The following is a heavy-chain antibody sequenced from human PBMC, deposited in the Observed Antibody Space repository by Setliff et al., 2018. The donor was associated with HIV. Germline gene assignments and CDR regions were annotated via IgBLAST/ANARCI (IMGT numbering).Heavy chain of an antibody. D-gene: IGHD6-19*01. V-gene: IGHV1-69*10. CDR3: ARPAAPVTGHSYHYGMDV. J-gene: IGHJ6*02. Sequence: SVKVSCKASGFTFNHYALSWVRQAPGQGLEWMGGIIPILGIVNYAQRFQGRVTITADESTSTGYMELSSLRSEDTAVYYCARPAAPVTGHSYHYGMDVWGQGTTVTVSS. CDR1: GFTFNHYA. CDR2: IIPILGIV.